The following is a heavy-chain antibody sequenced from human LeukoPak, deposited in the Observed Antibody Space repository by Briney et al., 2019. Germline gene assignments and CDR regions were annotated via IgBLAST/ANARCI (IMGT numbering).Heavy chain of an antibody. D-gene: IGHD1-26*01. CDR3: ARESAGSYWC. CDR2: LNLDGATT. CDR1: GFIFSNHW. J-gene: IGHJ4*02. V-gene: IGHV3-74*01. Sequence: QPGGSLTRSCAASGFIFSNHWMRWVRQAPGKGLVWVSRLNLDGATTSYADSVKGRFTISRDNAKNTLYLQMNSLRVDDTAVYYCARESAGSYWCWGQGTLVTVSS.